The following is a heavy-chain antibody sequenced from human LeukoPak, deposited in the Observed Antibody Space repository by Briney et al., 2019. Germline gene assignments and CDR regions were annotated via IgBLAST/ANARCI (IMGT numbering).Heavy chain of an antibody. CDR3: ARDPYY. J-gene: IGHJ4*02. Sequence: GGSLRLSCAASGFIVTGDHMIWVRQAPGKGLEWVSIIYSNGATYYADSVKGRFTISRDNSKNTLYLQMNSLRAEDTAVYYCARDPYYWGQGTLVTVSS. CDR2: IYSNGAT. CDR1: GFIVTGDH. V-gene: IGHV3-66*03.